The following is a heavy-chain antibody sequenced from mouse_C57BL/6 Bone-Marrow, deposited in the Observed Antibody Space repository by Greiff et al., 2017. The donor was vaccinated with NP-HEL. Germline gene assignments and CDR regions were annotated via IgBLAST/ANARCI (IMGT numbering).Heavy chain of an antibody. CDR1: GFSLTSYA. J-gene: IGHJ2*01. CDR3: ARTHDGYPYYFDY. CDR2: IWTGGGT. Sequence: VKLMESGPGLVAPSQSLSITCTVSGFSLTSYAISWVRQPPGKGLEWLGVIWTGGGTNYNSALKSRLSISKDNSKSQVFLKMNSLQTDDTARYYCARTHDGYPYYFDYWGQGTTLTVSS. V-gene: IGHV2-9-1*01. D-gene: IGHD2-3*01.